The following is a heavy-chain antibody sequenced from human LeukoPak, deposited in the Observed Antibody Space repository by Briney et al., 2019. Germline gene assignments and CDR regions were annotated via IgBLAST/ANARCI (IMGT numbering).Heavy chain of an antibody. CDR2: TYYRSKWYKDEAGSYK. J-gene: IGHJ3*01. V-gene: IGHV6-1*01. CDR3: VRGGLVRGTLNSLISFDV. Sequence: SQTLSLTCAISGDSVSRNNAGWSWIRQSPSRGLEWLARTYYRSKWYKDEAGSYKDEAGSLKNRITINADTAKNQVSLQVTSVTAEDTAMYYCVRGGLVRGTLNSLISFDVWGQGIMVTVSS. CDR1: GDSVSRNNAG. D-gene: IGHD3-10*01.